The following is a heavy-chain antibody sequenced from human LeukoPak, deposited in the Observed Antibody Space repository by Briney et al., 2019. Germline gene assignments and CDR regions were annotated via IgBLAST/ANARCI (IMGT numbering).Heavy chain of an antibody. V-gene: IGHV4-34*01. Sequence: FSXYYXXWXRQPPGEGLEWIGEINHSGSTNYNPSLKSRVTISVDTSKNQFSLKLSSVTAADTAVYYCARGAYGWGSIFPHYFDYWGQGTLVTVSS. D-gene: IGHD2-21*01. J-gene: IGHJ4*02. CDR1: FSXYY. CDR3: ARGAYGWGSIFPHYFDY. CDR2: INHSGST.